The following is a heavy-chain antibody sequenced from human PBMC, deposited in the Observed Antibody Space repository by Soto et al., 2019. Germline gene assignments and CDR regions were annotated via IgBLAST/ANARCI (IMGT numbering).Heavy chain of an antibody. Sequence: GESLKISCEGSGYSFTSYWIGWVRQMPGKGLEWMGIIYPGDSDTRYSPSFQGQVTISADKSISTAYMQWSSLKASDTAMYYCARHGFISSPYYYYYGMDVWGQGTTVTSP. V-gene: IGHV5-51*01. CDR3: ARHGFISSPYYYYYGMDV. CDR1: GYSFTSYW. D-gene: IGHD3-3*02. CDR2: IYPGDSDT. J-gene: IGHJ6*02.